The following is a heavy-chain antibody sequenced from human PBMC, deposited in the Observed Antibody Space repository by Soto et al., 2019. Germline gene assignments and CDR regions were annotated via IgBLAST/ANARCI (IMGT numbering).Heavy chain of an antibody. CDR1: GFTFSNYW. CDR3: ARKRAVYSSSWFGGGFDP. CDR2: IKSDGTST. Sequence: EVQLVESGGSLVQPGGSLRLSCAASGFTFSNYWMHWLRQAPGKGLVWVSRIKSDGTSTYYADSVKGRFTISRDNSKNTLYLQMNSLRAEDTAVYYCARKRAVYSSSWFGGGFDPWGQGTLVTVSS. J-gene: IGHJ5*02. V-gene: IGHV3-74*01. D-gene: IGHD6-13*01.